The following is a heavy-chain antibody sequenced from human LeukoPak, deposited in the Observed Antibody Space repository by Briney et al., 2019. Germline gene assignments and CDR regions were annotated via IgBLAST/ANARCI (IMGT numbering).Heavy chain of an antibody. V-gene: IGHV4-30-4*01. J-gene: IGHJ5*02. CDR2: IYYSGST. CDR1: GGSISSGDYY. CDR3: ASRRYYDSSGYEVFDP. D-gene: IGHD3-22*01. Sequence: PSETLSLTCTVSGGSISSGDYYWSWIRQPPGKGLEWIGYIYYSGSTYYNPSLKSRVTISVDTSKNQFSLKLSSVTAADTAVYYCASRRYYDSSGYEVFDPWGQGTLVTVSS.